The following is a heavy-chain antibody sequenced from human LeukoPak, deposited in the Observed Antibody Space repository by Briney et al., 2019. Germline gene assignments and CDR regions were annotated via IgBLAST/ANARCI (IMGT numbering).Heavy chain of an antibody. CDR3: ARAGDSSGYEYYFDY. D-gene: IGHD3-22*01. CDR2: IYTSGST. Sequence: SETLSLTCTVSGGSISRYYWSWIRQPAGKGLEWIGRIYTSGSTNYNPSLKSRVTMSVDMSTNQFSLKLSPVTAADTAVYYCARAGDSSGYEYYFDYWGQGTLVTVSS. J-gene: IGHJ4*02. V-gene: IGHV4-4*07. CDR1: GGSISRYY.